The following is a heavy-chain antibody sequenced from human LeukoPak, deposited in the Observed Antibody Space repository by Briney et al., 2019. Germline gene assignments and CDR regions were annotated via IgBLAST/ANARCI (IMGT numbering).Heavy chain of an antibody. Sequence: PGGSPRLSCAASGFTFSDYYMSWIRQAPGKGLEWVSYISSSGVITYYADSLKGRFTTSRDNAKNSLYLQMNSLRAEDTAVYYCARDSSGWKFDYWGQGTLVTVSS. J-gene: IGHJ4*02. V-gene: IGHV3-11*01. CDR3: ARDSSGWKFDY. CDR2: ISSSGVIT. CDR1: GFTFSDYY. D-gene: IGHD6-19*01.